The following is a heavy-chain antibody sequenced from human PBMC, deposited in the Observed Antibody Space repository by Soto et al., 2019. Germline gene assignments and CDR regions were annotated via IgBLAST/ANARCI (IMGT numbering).Heavy chain of an antibody. CDR3: ARGPPVYGSGSYYKAFDY. Sequence: SETLSLTCAVYGGSFSGYYWSWIRQPPGKGLEWIGEINHSGGTNYNPSLKSRVTISVDTSKNQFSLKLSSVTAADTAVYYCARGPPVYGSGSYYKAFDYWGQGTLVTVSS. V-gene: IGHV4-34*01. D-gene: IGHD3-10*01. CDR2: INHSGGT. J-gene: IGHJ4*02. CDR1: GGSFSGYY.